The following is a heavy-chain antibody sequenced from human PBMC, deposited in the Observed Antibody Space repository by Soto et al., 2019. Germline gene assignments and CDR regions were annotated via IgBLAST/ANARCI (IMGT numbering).Heavy chain of an antibody. CDR2: ISYDGSNK. D-gene: IGHD5-12*01. CDR3: AKGVIVATITGYYYYYGIDV. Sequence: QVQLVESGGGVVQPGRSLRLSCAASGFTFSSYGMHWVRQAPGKGLEWVAVISYDGSNKYYADSVKGRFTISRDNSKNTLYLQMNSLRAEDTAVYYCAKGVIVATITGYYYYYGIDVWGQGTTVTVSS. J-gene: IGHJ6*02. CDR1: GFTFSSYG. V-gene: IGHV3-30*18.